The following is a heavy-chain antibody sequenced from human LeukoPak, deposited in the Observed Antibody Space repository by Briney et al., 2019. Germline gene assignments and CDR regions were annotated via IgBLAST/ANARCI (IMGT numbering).Heavy chain of an antibody. CDR2: INPNSGGT. Sequence: GASVKVSCKASGYTFTGYYMHWLRQAPGQGLEWMGWINPNSGGTNYAQKFQGRVTMTRDTSISTAYMELSRLRSDDTAVYYCARDLRGYCSSTSCYPEGYWGQGTLVTVSS. CDR3: ARDLRGYCSSTSCYPEGY. J-gene: IGHJ4*02. D-gene: IGHD2-2*01. CDR1: GYTFTGYY. V-gene: IGHV1-2*02.